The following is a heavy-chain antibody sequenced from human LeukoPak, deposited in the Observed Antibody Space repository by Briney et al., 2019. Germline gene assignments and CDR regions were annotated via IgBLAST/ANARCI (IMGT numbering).Heavy chain of an antibody. CDR2: IYTSGST. J-gene: IGHJ3*02. D-gene: IGHD1-1*01. CDR3: GVCTLNDEAFDI. CDR1: GGSISSGNYY. V-gene: IGHV4-61*02. Sequence: SETLSLTCTVSGGSISSGNYYWSWIRQPAGRGLEWIGRIYTSGSTNYNPSLKSRVTISVDMSKNQFSLKLSSVTAADTAVYYCGVCTLNDEAFDIWGQGTMVTVSP.